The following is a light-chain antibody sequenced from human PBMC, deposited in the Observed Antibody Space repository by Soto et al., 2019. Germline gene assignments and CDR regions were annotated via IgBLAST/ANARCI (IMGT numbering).Light chain of an antibody. CDR3: HQRSNWPLT. CDR2: DAS. CDR1: QSVNNY. V-gene: IGKV3-11*01. J-gene: IGKJ4*01. Sequence: EIVLTQSPATLSLSPGERATLSCRASQSVNNYLAWYQQKPGQAPRLLIYDASSRATDIPAMFSGSGSVTDFTLTISSPEPEDFATYYCHQRSNWPLTFGGGTKVDIK.